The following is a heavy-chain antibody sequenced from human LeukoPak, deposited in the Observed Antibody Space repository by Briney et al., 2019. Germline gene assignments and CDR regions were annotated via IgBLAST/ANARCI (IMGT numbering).Heavy chain of an antibody. J-gene: IGHJ4*02. CDR2: INPNSGGT. CDR1: GYTFTGYY. D-gene: IGHD5-12*01. Sequence: ASVKVSCKASGYTFTGYYMHWVRQAPGQGLEWMGWINPNSGGTNYAQKFQGRVTMTRDTSISTAYMELSRLRSEDTAVYYCASIGDRGYSGYDFDYWGQGTLVTVSS. V-gene: IGHV1-2*02. CDR3: ASIGDRGYSGYDFDY.